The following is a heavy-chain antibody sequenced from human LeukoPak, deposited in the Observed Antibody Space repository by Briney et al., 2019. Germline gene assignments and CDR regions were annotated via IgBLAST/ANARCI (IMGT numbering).Heavy chain of an antibody. CDR3: AKTIAAIALRYYMDA. D-gene: IGHD6-13*01. V-gene: IGHV1-8*01. J-gene: IGHJ6*03. Sequence: ASVKVSCKASGYTFTSYDINWVRQATGQGLEWMGWMNPNSGNTGYAQKFQGRVTMTRNTSISTAYMELSSLRSEDTAVYYCAKTIAAIALRYYMDAWGKGTTVTVSS. CDR2: MNPNSGNT. CDR1: GYTFTSYD.